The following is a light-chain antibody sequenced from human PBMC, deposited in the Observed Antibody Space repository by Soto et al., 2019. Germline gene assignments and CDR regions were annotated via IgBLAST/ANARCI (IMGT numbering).Light chain of an antibody. CDR3: MSYVGGNSVA. V-gene: IGLV2-8*01. CDR1: DNDVGRYDY. J-gene: IGLJ2*01. Sequence: QSALTQPPSASGSPGMSVTLSCSGTDNDVGRYDYVSWYQQHPGKAPKLLIYEVSKRPSGVPDRFSASKSGNTASLTVSGLQGEDEADYYCMSYVGGNSVAVGGGTKLTGL. CDR2: EVS.